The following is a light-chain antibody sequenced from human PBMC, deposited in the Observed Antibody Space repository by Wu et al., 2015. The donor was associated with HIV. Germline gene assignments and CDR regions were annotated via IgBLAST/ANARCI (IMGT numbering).Light chain of an antibody. V-gene: IGKV3-20*01. J-gene: IGKJ4*01. CDR2: GAS. Sequence: EIVLTQSPGTLSLSPGERATLSCRASQSVSSSYLAWYQQKPGQAPRLLIYGASSRATGIPDRFIGSGSGTDFTLTISRLEPEDFAVYYCQQYTSSPPALTFGGGTKVEIK. CDR3: QQYTSSPPALT. CDR1: QSVSSSY.